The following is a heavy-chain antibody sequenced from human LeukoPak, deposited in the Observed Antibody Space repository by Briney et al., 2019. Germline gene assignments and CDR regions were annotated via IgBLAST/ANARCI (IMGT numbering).Heavy chain of an antibody. Sequence: SETLSLTCTVSGGSISSYYWGWVRQPPGKGLEWIGYIYYSGSTNYNPSLKSRVTISVDTSKNQFSLKLSSVTAADTAVYYCAREATGTTYDAFDIWGQGTMVTVSS. CDR3: AREATGTTYDAFDI. J-gene: IGHJ3*02. V-gene: IGHV4-59*01. D-gene: IGHD1-1*01. CDR2: IYYSGST. CDR1: GGSISSYY.